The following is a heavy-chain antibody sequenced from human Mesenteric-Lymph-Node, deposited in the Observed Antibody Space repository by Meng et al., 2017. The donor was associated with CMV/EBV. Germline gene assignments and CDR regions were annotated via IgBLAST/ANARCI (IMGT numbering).Heavy chain of an antibody. CDR2: IRYDGSNK. CDR3: AKTYSYGSGSYRAPLGY. Sequence: GESLKISCAASGFTFSSYGMHWVRQAPGKGLEWVAFIRYDGSNKYYADSVKGRFTISRGNSKNTLYLQMNSLRAEDTAVYYCAKTYSYGSGSYRAPLGYWGQGTLVTVSS. V-gene: IGHV3-30*02. D-gene: IGHD3-10*01. J-gene: IGHJ4*02. CDR1: GFTFSSYG.